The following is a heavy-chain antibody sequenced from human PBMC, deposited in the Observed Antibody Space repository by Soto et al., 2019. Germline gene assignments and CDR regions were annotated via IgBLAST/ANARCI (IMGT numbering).Heavy chain of an antibody. J-gene: IGHJ5*02. CDR2: ISGSGGST. Sequence: HPGGSLRLSCAASGFTFSSYAMSWVRQAPGKGLEWVSAISGSGGSTYYADSVKGRFTISRDNSKNTLYLQMNSLRAEDTAVYYCAKDPLSGVVIIPHFDPWGQGTLVTVSS. CDR3: AKDPLSGVVIIPHFDP. D-gene: IGHD3-3*01. CDR1: GFTFSSYA. V-gene: IGHV3-23*01.